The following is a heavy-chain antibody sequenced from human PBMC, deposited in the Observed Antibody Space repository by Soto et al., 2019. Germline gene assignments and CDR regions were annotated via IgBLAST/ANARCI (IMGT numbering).Heavy chain of an antibody. J-gene: IGHJ4*02. CDR2: VFHTGNA. CDR1: GDSISSSVW. D-gene: IGHD7-27*01. Sequence: SETLSLTCAVSGDSISSSVWWTWVRQPPGKGLEWIGEVFHTGNANYNPSLKSRVTMSVDKSTNGFSLKVTSVTAADTAIYYCARKAWVRFDYWGQGALVTVSS. V-gene: IGHV4-4*02. CDR3: ARKAWVRFDY.